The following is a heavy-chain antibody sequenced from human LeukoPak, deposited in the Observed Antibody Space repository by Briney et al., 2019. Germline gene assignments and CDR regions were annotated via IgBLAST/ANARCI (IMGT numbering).Heavy chain of an antibody. D-gene: IGHD2-15*01. J-gene: IGHJ4*02. V-gene: IGHV3-23*01. CDR1: GFTFSSYA. CDR3: AKEWDIVVVVAAYFDY. Sequence: GGSLRLSCAASGFTFSSYAMSWVRQAPGKGLEWVSAISGSGGSTYYADSVKGRFTISRDNSKNTLYLQMNSLRAEDTAVYYCAKEWDIVVVVAAYFDYWGQGTLVTVSS. CDR2: ISGSGGST.